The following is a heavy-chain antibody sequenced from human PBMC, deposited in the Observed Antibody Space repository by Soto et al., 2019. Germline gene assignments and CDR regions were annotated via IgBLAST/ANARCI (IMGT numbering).Heavy chain of an antibody. CDR1: GGSVSSFF. CDR2: VYSGCST. Sequence: QVQLQESGPGLVRPSETLSLTCTVSGGSVSSFFWSWIRQPPGRGLEWIGYVYSGCSTHYSPSLKSRVTLSVDTSPNQFSLNLMSVTAADTAIYYCARVRHGWTFFDYWSQGTLVTVSS. J-gene: IGHJ4*02. CDR3: ARVRHGWTFFDY. V-gene: IGHV4-59*02. D-gene: IGHD6-19*01.